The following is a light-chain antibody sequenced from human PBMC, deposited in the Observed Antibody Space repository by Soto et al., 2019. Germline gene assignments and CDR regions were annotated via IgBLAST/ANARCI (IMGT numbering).Light chain of an antibody. J-gene: IGKJ5*01. CDR1: QSVSSY. CDR2: DAS. Sequence: DIALTQSSDTLSVSPGEKATLSGLAGQSVSSYLAWYQQKPGQAPRLLIYDASNRATGIPARFSGSGSGADFTLTISSLEPEDFAVYYCQQRSNWPSITFGQGTRLEIK. CDR3: QQRSNWPSIT. V-gene: IGKV3-11*01.